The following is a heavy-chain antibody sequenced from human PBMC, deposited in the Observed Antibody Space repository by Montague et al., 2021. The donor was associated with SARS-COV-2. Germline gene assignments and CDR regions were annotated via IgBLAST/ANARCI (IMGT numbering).Heavy chain of an antibody. V-gene: IGHV4-61*02. D-gene: IGHD5-12*01. CDR3: ARAHSGSWAHLDN. J-gene: IGHJ4*02. Sequence: TSGTTDCSFSLKSRVTISVDTSKNQFSLKLTSLTAADTAVYYCARAHSGSWAHLDNWGQGSLVTVSS. CDR2: TSGTT.